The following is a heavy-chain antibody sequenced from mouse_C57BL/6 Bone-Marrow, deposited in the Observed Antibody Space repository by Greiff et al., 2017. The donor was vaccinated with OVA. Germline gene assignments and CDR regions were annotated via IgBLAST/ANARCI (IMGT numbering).Heavy chain of an antibody. V-gene: IGHV5-6*01. CDR1: GFTFSSYG. J-gene: IGHJ4*01. D-gene: IGHD2-1*01. CDR3: ASLYGNYAMDY. CDR2: ISSGGSYT. Sequence: EVKLMESGGDLVKPGGSLKLSCAASGFTFSSYGMSWVRQTPDKRLEWVATISSGGSYTYYPDSVKGRFTISRDNAKNTLYLQMSSLKSEDTAMYYCASLYGNYAMDYWGQGTSVTVSS.